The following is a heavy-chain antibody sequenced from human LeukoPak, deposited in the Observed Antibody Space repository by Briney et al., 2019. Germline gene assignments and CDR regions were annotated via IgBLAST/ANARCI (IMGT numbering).Heavy chain of an antibody. CDR1: GFSFSVYS. Sequence: GGSLRLSCAASGFSFSVYSMSWVRQAPGKGLEWVSAISGSGGSTYYADSVKGRFTISRDNSKNTLYLQMNSLRAEDTAVYYCAKGDIVVVIQGDYWGQGTLVTVSA. CDR3: AKGDIVVVIQGDY. J-gene: IGHJ4*02. V-gene: IGHV3-23*01. D-gene: IGHD2-21*01. CDR2: ISGSGGST.